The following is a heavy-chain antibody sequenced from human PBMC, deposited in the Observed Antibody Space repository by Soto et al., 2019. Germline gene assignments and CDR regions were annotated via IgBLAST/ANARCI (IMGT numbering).Heavy chain of an antibody. Sequence: SEALSLTCTVSGASISSDGYSWSWIRQPPGKGLEWIGYFYHDGTTYYNPSLRSRVTISVDKSKNQFSLRLISVTAADTAVYYRAGSRYCSSTTCYFFDYWGQGALVTVSS. V-gene: IGHV4-30-2*01. CDR1: GASISSDGYS. CDR3: AGSRYCSSTTCYFFDY. CDR2: FYHDGTT. J-gene: IGHJ4*02. D-gene: IGHD2-2*01.